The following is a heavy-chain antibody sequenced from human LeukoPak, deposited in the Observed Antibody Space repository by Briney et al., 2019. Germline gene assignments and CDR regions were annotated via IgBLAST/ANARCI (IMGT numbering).Heavy chain of an antibody. Sequence: GGSLRLSCAASGFTFDDYAMHWVRQAPGKGLEWVSSISWNSVTTGYADSVKGRFTISRDNARNSLWLQMNSLRVEDTAFYYCAKEKVPGTYYGDDAFDVWGQGTLVTVSS. V-gene: IGHV3-9*01. CDR1: GFTFDDYA. CDR3: AKEKVPGTYYGDDAFDV. D-gene: IGHD3-10*01. CDR2: ISWNSVTT. J-gene: IGHJ3*01.